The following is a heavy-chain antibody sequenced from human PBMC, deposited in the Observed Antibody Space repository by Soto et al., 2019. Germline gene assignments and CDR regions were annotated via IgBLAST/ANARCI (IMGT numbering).Heavy chain of an antibody. D-gene: IGHD3-22*01. CDR2: IYYSGST. J-gene: IGHJ4*02. CDR1: GGSISSSSYY. V-gene: IGHV4-39*01. Sequence: SETLSLTCTVSGGSISSSSYYWGWIRQPPGKGLEWIGSIYYSGSTYYNPSLKSQVTISVDTSKNQFSMKLSSVTAENTAVYYCARRTALDYYDSSGLPPDFDYWGQGTLVTVSS. CDR3: ARRTALDYYDSSGLPPDFDY.